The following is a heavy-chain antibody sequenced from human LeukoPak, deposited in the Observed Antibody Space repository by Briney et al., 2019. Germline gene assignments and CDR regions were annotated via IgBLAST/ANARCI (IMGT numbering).Heavy chain of an antibody. J-gene: IGHJ4*02. CDR1: GFTFSSYA. D-gene: IGHD3-22*01. Sequence: GGSLRLSCAASGFTFSSYAMSWVRQAPGKGLECVSGISGSGGSADYADSVKGRFTISRDNSKNTLYLQMTSLRAEDTAVYYCAKDQVWIVVGSFDYWGQGTLVTVSS. CDR3: AKDQVWIVVGSFDY. CDR2: ISGSGGSA. V-gene: IGHV3-23*01.